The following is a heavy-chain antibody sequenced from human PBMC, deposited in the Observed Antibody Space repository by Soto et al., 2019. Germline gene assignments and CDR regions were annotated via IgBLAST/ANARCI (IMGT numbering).Heavy chain of an antibody. CDR2: ISYDGGYQ. J-gene: IGHJ4*02. CDR3: AKDRDSGWYNSPASLDS. Sequence: GGSLRLSCAASGFTFNSYGIHWVRQAPGKGLEWLTAISYDGGYQYFAESVKGRFTISRDNSRNTVELQMYRLRDEDTAIYYCAKDRDSGWYNSPASLDSWGQGTLVTVSS. V-gene: IGHV3-30*18. D-gene: IGHD6-19*01. CDR1: GFTFNSYG.